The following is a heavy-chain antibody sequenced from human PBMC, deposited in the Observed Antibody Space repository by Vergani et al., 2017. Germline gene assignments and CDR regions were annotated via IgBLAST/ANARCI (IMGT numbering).Heavy chain of an antibody. CDR3: ARSRSGSYNS. V-gene: IGHV4-4*02. CDR2: IYHSGGT. J-gene: IGHJ4*02. D-gene: IGHD1-26*01. CDR1: GGSISSGHW. Sequence: VQLQESGPGLVKSSGTLSLTCAVSGGSISSGHWWSWVRQAPGKGLEWICEIYHSGGTTYNPSLESRVTISIDTSKNQFSLKLSSVTAADTAVYSCARSRSGSYNSWGQGTLVTVSS.